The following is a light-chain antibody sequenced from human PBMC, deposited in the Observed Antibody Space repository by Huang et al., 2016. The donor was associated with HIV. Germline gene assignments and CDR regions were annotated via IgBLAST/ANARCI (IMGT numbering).Light chain of an antibody. J-gene: IGKJ4*01. CDR3: QKYNNWPEGT. V-gene: IGKV3-15*01. CDR2: GGT. Sequence: EIVMTPSPATLSVSPGERATLPCRASQSVSSNLAWYQQTPGQAPRLLNNGGTTRATGIRARVSGSGSGTELTLTISRLQYEDFAVYYCQKYNNWPEGTCGGGTKVEIK. CDR1: QSVSSN.